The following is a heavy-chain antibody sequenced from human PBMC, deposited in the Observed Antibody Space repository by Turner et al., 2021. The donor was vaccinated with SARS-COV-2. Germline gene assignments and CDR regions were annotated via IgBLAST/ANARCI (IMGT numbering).Heavy chain of an antibody. CDR3: AKLSTS. CDR1: GYTFTDSY. CDR2: INPKDGGT. Sequence: QVQLVQSGAAVTKPGASVQVSCKTSGYTFTDSYIHWVRQPPGQGLESMGWINPKDGGTSYAEKYRGRLTMTSDTSSSTVYMELSSLRSDDTAIYYCAKLSTSWGRGTRVTVSA. J-gene: IGHJ2*01. V-gene: IGHV1-2*02. D-gene: IGHD2-15*01.